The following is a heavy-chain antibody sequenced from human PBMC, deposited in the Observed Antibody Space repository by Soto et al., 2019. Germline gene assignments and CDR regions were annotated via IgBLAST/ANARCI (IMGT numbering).Heavy chain of an antibody. CDR1: GFTFSSYA. CDR3: ASADGMDV. J-gene: IGHJ6*02. V-gene: IGHV3-30-3*01. Sequence: PGGSLRLSCAASGFTFSSYAMHWVGQAPGKGLEWVAVISYDGSNKYYADSVKGRFTISRDNSKNTLYLQMNSLRAEDTAVYYCASADGMDVWGQGTTVTVSS. CDR2: ISYDGSNK.